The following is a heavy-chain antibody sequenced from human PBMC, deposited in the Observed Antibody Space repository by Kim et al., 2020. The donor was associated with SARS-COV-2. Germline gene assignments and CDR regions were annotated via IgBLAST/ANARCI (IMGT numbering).Heavy chain of an antibody. CDR1: GGSISSSSHY. D-gene: IGHD3-16*02. Sequence: SETLSLTCTVSGGSISSSSHYWVWIRQTPGKGLDWIVTIHYSGSTYYNPSRKTRVTRSLDTSKNQFSLKLISVTAADTAVYYCAGLSFGCNRYYYG. J-gene: IGHJ6*01. CDR3: AGLSFGCNRYYYG. CDR2: IHYSGST. V-gene: IGHV4-39*01.